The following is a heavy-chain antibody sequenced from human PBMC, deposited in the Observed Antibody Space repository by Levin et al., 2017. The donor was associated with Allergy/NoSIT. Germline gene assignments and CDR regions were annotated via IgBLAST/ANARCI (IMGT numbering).Heavy chain of an antibody. CDR2: IYYSGST. CDR1: GGSISSSSYY. D-gene: IGHD4-17*01. J-gene: IGHJ4*02. V-gene: IGHV4-39*01. CDR3: ASMTTVTTKPDY. Sequence: PSETLSLTCTVSGGSISSSSYYWGWIRQPPGKGLEWIGSIYYSGSTYYNPSLKSRVTISVDTSKNQFSLKLSSVTAADTAVYYCASMTTVTTKPDYWGQGTLVTVSS.